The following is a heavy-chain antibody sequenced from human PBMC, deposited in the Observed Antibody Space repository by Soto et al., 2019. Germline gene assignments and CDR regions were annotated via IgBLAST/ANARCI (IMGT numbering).Heavy chain of an antibody. J-gene: IGHJ4*02. Sequence: GGSLRLSCKASGFTFDYYPMHWVRQVPGKGLEWVSGISWNSGSLPYADSVKGRFTISRDNSKNTLYLQMSSLRAEDTAVYYCARDQARESDILMSWGQGTLVTVSS. CDR1: GFTFDYYP. CDR3: ARDQARESDILMS. V-gene: IGHV3-9*01. D-gene: IGHD3-9*01. CDR2: ISWNSGSL.